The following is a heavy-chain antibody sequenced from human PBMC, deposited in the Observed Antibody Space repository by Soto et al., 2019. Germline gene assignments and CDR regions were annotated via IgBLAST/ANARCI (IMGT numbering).Heavy chain of an antibody. J-gene: IGHJ6*02. V-gene: IGHV4-31*02. D-gene: IGHD4-17*01. CDR2: IYYSGST. CDR3: ARDLYGDYYYSGMDV. CDR1: GGSISSGGYY. Sequence: PSETLSLTXTVSGGSISSGGYYWSWIRQHPGKGLEWIGYIYYSGSTYYNPSLKSRVTISVDTSKNQFSLKLSSVTAADTAVYYCARDLYGDYYYSGMDVWGQGTTVTVSS.